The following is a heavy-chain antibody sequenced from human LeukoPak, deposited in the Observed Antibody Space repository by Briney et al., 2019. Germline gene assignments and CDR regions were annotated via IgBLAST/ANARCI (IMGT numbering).Heavy chain of an antibody. D-gene: IGHD1-1*01. Sequence: GGSLRLSCAASGFSFNTYWMYWVRQAPGKGLVWVSHINSDGSIVNYEDSVKGRFTISRDNAKNTLFLQMNSLRADDTALYFCLRGRNWDDGDYWGQGTLVTVSS. CDR3: LRGRNWDDGDY. CDR2: INSDGSIV. J-gene: IGHJ4*02. CDR1: GFSFNTYW. V-gene: IGHV3-74*01.